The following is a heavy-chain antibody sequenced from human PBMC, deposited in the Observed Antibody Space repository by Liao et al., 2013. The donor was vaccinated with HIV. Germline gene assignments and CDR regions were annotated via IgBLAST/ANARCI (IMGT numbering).Heavy chain of an antibody. CDR2: INYSGST. CDR3: ARDAYFDWDNWFDP. V-gene: IGHV4-34*01. CDR1: GGSFSGYY. D-gene: IGHD3-9*01. J-gene: IGHJ5*02. Sequence: QVQLQQWGAGLLKPSETLSLTCAVYGGSFSGYYWSWIRQPPGKGLEWIGEINYSGSTNYNPSLKSRVTISVDTSKIQFSLKLSSVTAADTAVYYCARDAYFDWDNWFDPWGQGTLVTVSS.